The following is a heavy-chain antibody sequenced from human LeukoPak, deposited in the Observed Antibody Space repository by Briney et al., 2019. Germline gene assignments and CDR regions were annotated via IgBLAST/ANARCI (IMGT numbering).Heavy chain of an antibody. V-gene: IGHV4-39*01. CDR3: AGGLRHYDSSGYYYY. CDR2: IYYSGST. Sequence: SETLSLTCTVSGDSISSSSYYWGWLRQPPGKGLEWIGSIYYSGSTYYNPALKSRVTISVDTSKNQFSLKLSSVTAADTAVYYCAGGLRHYDSSGYYYYWGQGTLVTVSS. CDR1: GDSISSSSYY. J-gene: IGHJ4*02. D-gene: IGHD3-22*01.